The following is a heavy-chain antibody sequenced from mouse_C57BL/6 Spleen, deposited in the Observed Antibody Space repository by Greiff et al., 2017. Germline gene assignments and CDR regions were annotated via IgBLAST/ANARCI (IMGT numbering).Heavy chain of an antibody. J-gene: IGHJ1*03. CDR2: INYDGSST. D-gene: IGHD2-4*01. CDR3: ARVPMITPYWYFDV. CDR1: GFTFSDYY. Sequence: EVQRVQSEAGLVQPGSSMKLSCTASGFTFSDYYMAWVRQVPEQGLEWVANINYDGSSTYYLDSLKSRCIISRDNAKNIRYLQMSSLKSEDTASYYFARVPMITPYWYFDVWGTGTTVTVSS. V-gene: IGHV5-16*01.